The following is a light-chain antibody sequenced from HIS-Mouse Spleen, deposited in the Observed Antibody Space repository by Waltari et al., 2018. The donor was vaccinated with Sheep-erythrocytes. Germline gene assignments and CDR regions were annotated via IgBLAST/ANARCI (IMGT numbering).Light chain of an antibody. Sequence: QSALTQPPSASGSPGQSVTISCTATSTAVGGYNYVSWYQQHPGKAPKLMIYAVSKRPSGVPDRFSGSKSGNTASLTVSGLQAEDEADYYCSSYAGSNNWVFGGGTKLTVL. J-gene: IGLJ3*02. V-gene: IGLV2-8*01. CDR1: STAVGGYNY. CDR3: SSYAGSNNWV. CDR2: AVS.